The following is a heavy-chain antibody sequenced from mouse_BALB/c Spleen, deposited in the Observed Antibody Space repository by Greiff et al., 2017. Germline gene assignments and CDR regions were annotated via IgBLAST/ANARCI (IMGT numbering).Heavy chain of an antibody. J-gene: IGHJ2*01. V-gene: IGHV3-8*02. D-gene: IGHD1-1*01. CDR1: GDSITSGY. CDR3: ARYPFFYYGYFDY. Sequence: EVKVEESGPSLVKPSQTLSLTCSVTGDSITSGYWNWIRKFRGNKLEYMGYISYSGSTYYNPSLKSRISITRDTSKNQYYLQLNSVTTEDTATYYCARYPFFYYGYFDYWGQGTTLTVSS. CDR2: ISYSGST.